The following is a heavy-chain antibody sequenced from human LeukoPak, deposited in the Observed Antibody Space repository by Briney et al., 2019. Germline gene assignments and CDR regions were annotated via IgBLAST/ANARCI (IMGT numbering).Heavy chain of an antibody. CDR2: ISWNSGSI. Sequence: PGRFLRLSCAASGFTFDDYAMHWVRQAPGKGLEWVSGISWNSGSIGYADSVKGRFTISRDNAKNSLYLQMNSLRAEDTALYYCAKGNTVTTRRYFDYWGQGTLVTVSS. V-gene: IGHV3-9*01. CDR3: AKGNTVTTRRYFDY. CDR1: GFTFDDYA. J-gene: IGHJ4*02. D-gene: IGHD4-17*01.